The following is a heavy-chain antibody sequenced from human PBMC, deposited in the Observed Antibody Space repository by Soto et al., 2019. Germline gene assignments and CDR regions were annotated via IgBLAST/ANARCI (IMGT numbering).Heavy chain of an antibody. J-gene: IGHJ3*01. V-gene: IGHV3-23*01. CDR1: GFTFSSYA. CDR3: ARNYDILTAGIFDS. CDR2: IRGSGVST. Sequence: GGSLRLSCAASGFTFSSYAMTWVRQAPGKGLEWVSGIRGSGVSTYYADSVKGRFTISRDNSKNTLYLQMDSLRAEDTAVYYCARNYDILTAGIFDSWGPETLVTVSS. D-gene: IGHD3-9*01.